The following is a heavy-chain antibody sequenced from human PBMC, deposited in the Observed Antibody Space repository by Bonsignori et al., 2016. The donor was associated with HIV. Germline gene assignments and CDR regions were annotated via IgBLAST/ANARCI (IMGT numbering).Heavy chain of an antibody. CDR1: GFTFSNHA. CDR2: ISYDGRNI. V-gene: IGHV3-30*04. CDR3: ARDINGVRATTGYFDY. J-gene: IGHJ4*02. D-gene: IGHD1-26*01. Sequence: GESLKISCAASGFTFSNHAMLWVRQAPGKGLEWVAVISYDGRNIFHADSVKGRFTISRDNSKNTLYLQMSSLRAEDTALYYCARDINGVRATTGYFDYSGQGALVTVSS.